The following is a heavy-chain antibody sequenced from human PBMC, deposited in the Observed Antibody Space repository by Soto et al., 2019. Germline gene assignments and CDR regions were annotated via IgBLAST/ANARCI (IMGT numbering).Heavy chain of an antibody. CDR1: GFTFSSYG. D-gene: IGHD6-13*01. CDR2: IWYDGSNK. CDR3: ARGDRDSSWYRPTPAENWFDP. V-gene: IGHV3-33*01. J-gene: IGHJ5*02. Sequence: GGSLRLSCAASGFTFSSYGMHWVRQAPGKGLEWVAVIWYDGSNKYYADSVKGRFTISRDNSKNTLYLQMNSLRAEDTAVYYCARGDRDSSWYRPTPAENWFDPWGQGTLVTVSS.